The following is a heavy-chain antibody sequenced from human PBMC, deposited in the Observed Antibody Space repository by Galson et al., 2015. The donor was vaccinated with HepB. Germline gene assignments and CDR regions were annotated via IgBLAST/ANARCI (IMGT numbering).Heavy chain of an antibody. D-gene: IGHD2-15*01. CDR3: ASSRLLLITTYFDY. J-gene: IGHJ4*02. V-gene: IGHV1-69*01. Sequence: SCKASGGTFSSYAISWVRQAPGQGLEWMGGIIPIFGTANYAQKFQGRVTITADESTSTAYMELSSLRSEDTAVYYCASSRLLLITTYFDYWGQGTLVTVSS. CDR1: GGTFSSYA. CDR2: IIPIFGTA.